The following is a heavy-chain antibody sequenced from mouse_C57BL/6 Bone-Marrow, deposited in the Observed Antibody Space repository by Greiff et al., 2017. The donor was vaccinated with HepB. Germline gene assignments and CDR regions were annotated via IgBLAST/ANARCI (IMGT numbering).Heavy chain of an antibody. CDR1: GYTFTSYW. J-gene: IGHJ2*01. CDR2: IDPNSGGT. Sequence: VQLQQPGAELVKPGASVKLSCKASGYTFTSYWMHWVKQRPGRGLEWIGRIDPNSGGTKYNEKFKSKATLTVDKPSSTAYMQLSSLTSEDSAVYYCASVYYDYDGGADWFDYWGQGTTLTVSS. D-gene: IGHD2-4*01. CDR3: ASVYYDYDGGADWFDY. V-gene: IGHV1-72*01.